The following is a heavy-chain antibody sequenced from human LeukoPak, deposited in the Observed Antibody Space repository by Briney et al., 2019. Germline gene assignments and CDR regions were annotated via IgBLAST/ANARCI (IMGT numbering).Heavy chain of an antibody. CDR3: ARAGYSSSWYYYYYMDV. D-gene: IGHD6-13*01. J-gene: IGHJ6*03. CDR1: GFTFSSYG. Sequence: GGSLRLSCAASGFTFSSYGMHWVRQAPGQGLEWMGWINPNSGGTNYAQKFQGRVTMTRDTSISTAYMELSRLRSDDTAVYYCARAGYSSSWYYYYYMDVWGKGTTVTISS. V-gene: IGHV1-2*02. CDR2: INPNSGGT.